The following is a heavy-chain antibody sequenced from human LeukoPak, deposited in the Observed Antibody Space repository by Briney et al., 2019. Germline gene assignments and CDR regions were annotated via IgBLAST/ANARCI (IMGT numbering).Heavy chain of an antibody. D-gene: IGHD5-12*01. CDR3: ARHAVEGEWLQFYYFNF. J-gene: IGHJ4*02. CDR2: IYNSGTT. CDR1: GGSIRNSSFY. V-gene: IGHV4-39*01. Sequence: SETLSLTCAVSGGSIRNSSFYWGWIRQPPGKGLEWIASIYNSGTTYYNPSLKSRITIFVDTSKNQVSLKLRSVTAADTAVYYCARHAVEGEWLQFYYFNFWGQGSLVTVSS.